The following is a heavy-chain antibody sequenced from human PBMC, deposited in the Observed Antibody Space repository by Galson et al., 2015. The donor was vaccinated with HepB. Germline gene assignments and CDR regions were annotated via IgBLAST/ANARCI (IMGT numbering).Heavy chain of an antibody. CDR1: GFTFSDYY. CDR3: ARGERELLWFGERAFDI. CDR2: ISSSSSYT. Sequence: SLRLSCAASGFTFSDYYMSWIRQAPGKGLEWVSYISSSSSYTNYADSVKGRFTISRDNAKNSLYLQMNSLRAEDTAVYYCARGERELLWFGERAFDIWGQGTMVTVSS. J-gene: IGHJ3*02. D-gene: IGHD3-10*01. V-gene: IGHV3-11*06.